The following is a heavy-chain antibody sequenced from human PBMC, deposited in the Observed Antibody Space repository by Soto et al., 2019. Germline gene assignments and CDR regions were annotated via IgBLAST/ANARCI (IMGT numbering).Heavy chain of an antibody. CDR3: VPHPTAESSGEH. Sequence: GVSLRLSCVGSVFAFISCPLAWVRPTAGKGLQWVAGITYGHYTFYTNSVKGRFTISRDNSENPLHLQMSRLRVDDTAVYYCVPHPTAESSGEHCRLGTLVTVSS. J-gene: IGHJ1*01. D-gene: IGHD3-10*01. V-gene: IGHV3-23*01. CDR2: ITYGHYT. CDR1: VFAFISCP.